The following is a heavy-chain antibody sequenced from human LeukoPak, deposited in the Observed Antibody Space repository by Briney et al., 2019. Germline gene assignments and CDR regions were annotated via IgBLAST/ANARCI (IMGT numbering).Heavy chain of an antibody. J-gene: IGHJ4*02. V-gene: IGHV1-18*01. CDR2: IRAYNGNT. D-gene: IGHD2-2*01. CDR1: GYTFTSYG. CDR3: AREGRSDIVVVPAALDY. Sequence: ASVKVSFKASGYTFTSYGISWVRQAPGQGLEWMGWIRAYNGNTNYAQKLQGRVTMTTDTSTSTAYMELRSLRSDDTAVYYCAREGRSDIVVVPAALDYWGQGTLVTVSS.